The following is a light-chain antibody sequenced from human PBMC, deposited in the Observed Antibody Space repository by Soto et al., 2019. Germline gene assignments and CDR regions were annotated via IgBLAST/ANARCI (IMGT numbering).Light chain of an antibody. CDR2: GDS. J-gene: IGLJ2*01. Sequence: QSVLTQPPSVSGAPGQRVTISCTGSSSNIGRGYDVHWYQQFPGSAPRLLLSGDSNRPSGVPDRFSGSRSGTSASLAITGLQAEDEADYYCGGWDDSLSGPLFGGGTKLTVL. V-gene: IGLV1-40*01. CDR3: GGWDDSLSGPL. CDR1: SSNIGRGYD.